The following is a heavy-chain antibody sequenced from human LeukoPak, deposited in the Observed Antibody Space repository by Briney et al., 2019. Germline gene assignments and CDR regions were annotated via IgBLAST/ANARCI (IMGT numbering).Heavy chain of an antibody. V-gene: IGHV4-34*01. CDR1: GGSFSGYY. D-gene: IGHD3-16*01. CDR2: IYHSGTT. Sequence: SETLSLTCAVYGGSFSGYYWNWIRQPPGKGLEWIAIIYHSGTTYYNPSLKSRVTISLDKSKNQFSLKLSSVTAADTAVYYCARVWAPDYYYYMDVWGKGITVTVSS. CDR3: ARVWAPDYYYYMDV. J-gene: IGHJ6*03.